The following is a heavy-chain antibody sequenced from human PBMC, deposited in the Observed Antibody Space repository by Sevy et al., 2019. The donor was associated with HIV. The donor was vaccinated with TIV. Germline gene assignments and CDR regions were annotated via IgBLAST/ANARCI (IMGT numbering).Heavy chain of an antibody. CDR2: IWNDGSKK. CDR3: ARQSSKRVGSRGLLDY. J-gene: IGHJ4*02. V-gene: IGHV3-33*01. Sequence: GGSLRLSCAASGFLFSNSGMHWVRQAPGKGLEWVAVIWNDGSKKQYGDSVKGGFTISRDNSKNTLYLEMNNLRDEDTAVYYCARQSSKRVGSRGLLDYWGQGILVTVSS. CDR1: GFLFSNSG. D-gene: IGHD1-26*01.